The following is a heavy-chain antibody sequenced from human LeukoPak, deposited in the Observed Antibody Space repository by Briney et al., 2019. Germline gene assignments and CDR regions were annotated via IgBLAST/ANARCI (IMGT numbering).Heavy chain of an antibody. CDR3: ARYYYDSSGYPYYFDY. V-gene: IGHV3-53*01. J-gene: IGHJ4*02. CDR2: IYSGGST. CDR1: GFIVSSNY. Sequence: PGGSLRLSCAASGFIVSSNYMSWVRQAPGKGLEWVSVIYSGGSTYYADSVKGRFTISRDNSKNTLYFQMNSLRAEDTAVYYCARYYYDSSGYPYYFDYWGQGTLVTVSS. D-gene: IGHD3-22*01.